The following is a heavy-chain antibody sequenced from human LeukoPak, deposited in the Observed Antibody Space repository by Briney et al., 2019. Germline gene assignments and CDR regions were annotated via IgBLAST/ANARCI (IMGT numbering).Heavy chain of an antibody. V-gene: IGHV4-30-4*08. CDR1: GGSISSGDYY. CDR2: IYYSGST. D-gene: IGHD3-9*01. J-gene: IGHJ4*03. Sequence: SETLSLTRTVSGGSISSGDYYWSWIRQPPGKGLEWIGYIYYSGSTYYNPSLKSRVTISVDTSKNQFSLKLSSVTAADTAMYYCARQTWYYDILTGYYVRYFDYWGQGTLVTVSS. CDR3: ARQTWYYDILTGYYVRYFDY.